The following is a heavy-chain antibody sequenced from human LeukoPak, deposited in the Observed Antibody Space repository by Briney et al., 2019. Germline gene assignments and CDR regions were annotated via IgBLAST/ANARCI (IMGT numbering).Heavy chain of an antibody. J-gene: IGHJ5*02. D-gene: IGHD3-3*01. V-gene: IGHV1-2*02. Sequence: ASVKVSCKASGYTFTGYYMHWVRQAPGQGLEWMGWINPNSGGTNYAQKFQGRVTMTRDTSISTAYMELSRLRSDDTAVYYCARYPSTYYDFWSGYSSWFDPWGQGTLVTVSS. CDR1: GYTFTGYY. CDR3: ARYPSTYYDFWSGYSSWFDP. CDR2: INPNSGGT.